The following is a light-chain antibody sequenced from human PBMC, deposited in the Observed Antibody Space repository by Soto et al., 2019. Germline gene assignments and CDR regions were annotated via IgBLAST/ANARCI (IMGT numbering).Light chain of an antibody. Sequence: LTQSPGTLSLKQGERATHSCRASHAVSSNYLACCQQRPGQALRVLIYRASSRVTGIPDRFSGSGSGTDFTLTISRLEPEAFAIYYCQQYGSLPWAFGQGTIVDVK. CDR2: RAS. CDR1: HAVSSNY. V-gene: IGKV3-20*01. J-gene: IGKJ1*01. CDR3: QQYGSLPWA.